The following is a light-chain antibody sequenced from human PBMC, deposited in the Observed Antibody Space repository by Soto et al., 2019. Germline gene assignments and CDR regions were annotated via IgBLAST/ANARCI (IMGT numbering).Light chain of an antibody. V-gene: IGLV2-14*01. Sequence: QSALTQPASVSGSPGQSITIPCTGTSSDVGGYNYVSWYQQHPGKAPKLMIYGVSNRPSGISNRFSGSKSGNTASLTISGLQPEDEADYYCSSYTSSSTPWVFGGGTKLTVL. CDR1: SSDVGGYNY. CDR2: GVS. J-gene: IGLJ2*01. CDR3: SSYTSSSTPWV.